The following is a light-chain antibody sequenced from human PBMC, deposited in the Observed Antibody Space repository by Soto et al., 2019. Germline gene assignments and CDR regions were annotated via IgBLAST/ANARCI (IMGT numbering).Light chain of an antibody. CDR3: GTWDNSLRAVV. V-gene: IGLV1-51*01. J-gene: IGLJ2*01. Sequence: QSVLTQPPSVSAAPGQKVTISCSGSSSNIGNNYVSWYQQLPGTAPKLLIYDNNKRPSGIPDRFSGSKSGTSATLGITGLQTRDEADYYCGTWDNSLRAVVFGGGTKLTVL. CDR1: SSNIGNNY. CDR2: DNN.